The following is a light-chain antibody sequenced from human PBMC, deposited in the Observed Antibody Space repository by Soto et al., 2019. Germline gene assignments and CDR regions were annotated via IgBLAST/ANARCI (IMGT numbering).Light chain of an antibody. CDR1: SIDVSAYKY. CDR2: EVS. V-gene: IGLV2-8*01. Sequence: QSALTQPPSASGSPGQSVTISCTGTSIDVSAYKYVSWYQQYPGKAPKIMIYEVSKRHSGVPARFSGSKSGNTASLTVSGLQSEDDADYYCTSYVGSDTWVFGGGTKLTVL. J-gene: IGLJ3*02. CDR3: TSYVGSDTWV.